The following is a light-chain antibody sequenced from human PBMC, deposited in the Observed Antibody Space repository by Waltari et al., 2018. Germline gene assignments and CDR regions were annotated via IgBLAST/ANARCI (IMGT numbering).Light chain of an antibody. CDR2: GDR. V-gene: IGLV3-21*02. Sequence: SYVLTQPPSVSLAPGQTATITCGGDNIVIKTVHWYQQRPGQAPVLVVYGDRDRPSGIPERFAGSNAGNTATLTIGRVEVGDEADYFCQVWDKSSDYVFGPGTKVTVL. CDR3: QVWDKSSDYV. J-gene: IGLJ1*01. CDR1: NIVIKT.